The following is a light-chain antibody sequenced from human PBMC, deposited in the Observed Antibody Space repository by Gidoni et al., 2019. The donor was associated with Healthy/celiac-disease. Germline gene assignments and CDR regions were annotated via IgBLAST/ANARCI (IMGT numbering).Light chain of an antibody. Sequence: EIVLTQSPGTLSLSPGERATLSCRASRSVSSIYLAWYQQNPGQAPRLLIYGASSRATGIPDRFSGSGSGTDFTLTISRREPEDFAVYYCQQYGSSPLITFGQXTRLEIK. CDR1: RSVSSIY. CDR3: QQYGSSPLIT. CDR2: GAS. V-gene: IGKV3-20*01. J-gene: IGKJ5*01.